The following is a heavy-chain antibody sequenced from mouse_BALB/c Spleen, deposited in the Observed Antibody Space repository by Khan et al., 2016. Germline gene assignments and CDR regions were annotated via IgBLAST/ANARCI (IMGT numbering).Heavy chain of an antibody. Sequence: EVKLLESGGGLVQPGGSLKLSCAASGFDFSRYWMSWVRQAPGKGLEWIGDINPGTITIDYAPSLKDKFIISRDNAKNTLYLQLSKVRSEDTALYCGGRGNSVPGSLDYWGQGTTLTVSS. D-gene: IGHD2-1*01. J-gene: IGHJ2*01. CDR1: GFDFSRYW. V-gene: IGHV4-1*02. CDR2: INPGTITI. CDR3: GRGNSVPGSLDY.